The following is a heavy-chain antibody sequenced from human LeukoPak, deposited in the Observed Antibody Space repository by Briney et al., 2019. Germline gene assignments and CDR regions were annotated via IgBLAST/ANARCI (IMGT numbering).Heavy chain of an antibody. CDR1: GGSISSTRNY. V-gene: IGHV4-61*01. CDR2: IYYSGSA. Sequence: SETLSLTCTVSGGSISSTRNYWAWIRQPPGKGLEWIGFIYYSGSANYNPSLKSRVTMSVDTSKNQFSLKLSSVTAADTAFYYCARDRDSSGWFDYWGQGTLVTVSS. CDR3: ARDRDSSGWFDY. J-gene: IGHJ4*02. D-gene: IGHD6-19*01.